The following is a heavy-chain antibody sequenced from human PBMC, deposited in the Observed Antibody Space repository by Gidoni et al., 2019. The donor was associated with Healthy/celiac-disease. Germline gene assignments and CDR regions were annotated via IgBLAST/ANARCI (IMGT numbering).Heavy chain of an antibody. V-gene: IGHV3-53*04. J-gene: IGHJ4*02. D-gene: IGHD3-10*01. Sequence: EVQLVESGGGLVQPGGSLRLSCAASGFTVVSNYMSWVRQAPGKGLEWVSVIYSGCSTYYADSVKGRFTISRHNSKNTLYLQMNSLRAEDTAVYYCARGRLWFGELLSYFDYWGQGTLVTVSS. CDR2: IYSGCST. CDR1: GFTVVSNY. CDR3: ARGRLWFGELLSYFDY.